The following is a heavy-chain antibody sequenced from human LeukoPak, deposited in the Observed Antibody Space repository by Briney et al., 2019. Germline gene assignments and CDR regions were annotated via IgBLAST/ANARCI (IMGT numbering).Heavy chain of an antibody. CDR1: CASINIKY. J-gene: IGHJ3*02. CDR2: IEACGTT. CDR3: ARDVGAQGSGWYSVAFDI. D-gene: IGHD6-19*01. Sequence: PSATLSLTCPVSCASINIKYWRWTRHSAGEGLEWIGRIEACGTTNYSASLKSRVTMSVDTSKNQFSLNLSSVTAADTAVYYCARDVGAQGSGWYSVAFDIWGQGTMVIVSS. V-gene: IGHV4-4*07.